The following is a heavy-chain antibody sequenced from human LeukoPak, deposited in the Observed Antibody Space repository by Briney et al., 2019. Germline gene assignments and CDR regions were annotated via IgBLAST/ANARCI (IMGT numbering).Heavy chain of an antibody. CDR3: AKDGYEYYYYFYGMDV. D-gene: IGHD1-1*01. CDR2: ISYDGSNK. CDR1: GFTFSSYG. V-gene: IGHV3-30*18. J-gene: IGHJ6*02. Sequence: GGSLRLSCAASGFTFSSYGMHWVRQAPGKGLEWVAVISYDGSNKYYADSVKGRFTISRDNSKNTVYLQMNSLRAEDTAVYYCAKDGYEYYYYFYGMDVWGQGTTVTVSS.